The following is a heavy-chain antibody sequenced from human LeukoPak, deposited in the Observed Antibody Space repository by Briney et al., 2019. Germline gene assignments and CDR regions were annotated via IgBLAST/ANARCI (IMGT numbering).Heavy chain of an antibody. CDR3: ATASLVVVAAKAFGDWFDP. J-gene: IGHJ5*02. Sequence: SVKVSCKASGGTFSSYAISWVRQAPGQGLEWMGGIIPIFGTANYEQKFQGRVTITADKSTSTAYMELSRLRSEDTAVYYCATASLVVVAAKAFGDWFDPWGQGTLVTVSS. V-gene: IGHV1-69*06. D-gene: IGHD2-15*01. CDR2: IIPIFGTA. CDR1: GGTFSSYA.